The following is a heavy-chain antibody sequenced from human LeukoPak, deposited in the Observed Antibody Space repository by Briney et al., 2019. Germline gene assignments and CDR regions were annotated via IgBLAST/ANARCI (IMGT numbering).Heavy chain of an antibody. CDR2: ISRNSSYI. J-gene: IGHJ4*02. D-gene: IGHD6-6*01. CDR1: GFTFSSYS. CDR3: ARDTHRGPYSSSFGDFDY. V-gene: IGHV3-21*01. Sequence: PGGSLRLSCAASGFTFSSYSMNWVRQAPGKGLEWVSSISRNSSYIYYADSVKGRFTISRDNAKNSLYLQMNSLRAEDTAVCCCARDTHRGPYSSSFGDFDYWGQGTLVTVSS.